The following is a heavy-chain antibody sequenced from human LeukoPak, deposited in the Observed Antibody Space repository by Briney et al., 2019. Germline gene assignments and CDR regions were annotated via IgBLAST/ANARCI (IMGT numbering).Heavy chain of an antibody. V-gene: IGHV4-59*01. CDR1: GGSISSYY. Sequence: SETLSLTCTVSGGSISSYYWSWIRQPPGKGLEWIGYIYYSGSTNYNPSLKSRVTISVDTSRNQFSLKLSSVTAADTAVYYCAREAWVTRGSFDIWGQGTMVTVSS. J-gene: IGHJ3*02. CDR3: AREAWVTRGSFDI. D-gene: IGHD5-18*01. CDR2: IYYSGST.